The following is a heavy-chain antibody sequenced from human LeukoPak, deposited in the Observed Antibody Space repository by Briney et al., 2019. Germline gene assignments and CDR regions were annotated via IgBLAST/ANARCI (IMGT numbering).Heavy chain of an antibody. CDR1: GGTFSSYA. D-gene: IGHD1-14*01. CDR2: IIPIFGTA. CDR3: ATPYPGNLLFDY. V-gene: IGHV1-69*13. Sequence: SVKVSCKASGGTFSSYAISWVRQAPGQGLEWMGGIIPIFGTANYAQKFQGRVTITADESTSTAYMELSSLRSEDTAVYYCATPYPGNLLFDYWGQGTLVTVSS. J-gene: IGHJ4*02.